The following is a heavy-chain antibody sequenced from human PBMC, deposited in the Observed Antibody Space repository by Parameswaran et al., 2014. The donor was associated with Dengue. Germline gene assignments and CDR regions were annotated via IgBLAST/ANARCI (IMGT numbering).Heavy chain of an antibody. D-gene: IGHD3-3*01. J-gene: IGHJ6*02. CDR3: ARGGGINDFWSGYYLYYGMDV. CDR2: ISSNGGST. Sequence: VRQMPGKGLEYVSAISSNGGSTYYANSVKGRFTISRDNSKNTLYLQMGSLRAEDMAVYYCARGGGINDFWSGYYLYYGMDVWGQGTTVTVSS. V-gene: IGHV3-64*01.